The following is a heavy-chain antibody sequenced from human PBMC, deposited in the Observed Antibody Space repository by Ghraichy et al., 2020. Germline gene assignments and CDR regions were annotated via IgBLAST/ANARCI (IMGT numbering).Heavy chain of an antibody. D-gene: IGHD3-10*01. CDR3: ARDRVGDGALDI. CDR2: IFGGGGT. J-gene: IGHJ3*02. V-gene: IGHV3-53*01. CDR1: GLTVSTNY. Sequence: GGSPRLSCAASGLTVSTNYMNWVRQAPGKGLEWVALIFGGGGTKYADSVTGRFTISRDDYKNTVSLQMNGLRVDDTAVYYCARDRVGDGALDIWGQGTVVTVSS.